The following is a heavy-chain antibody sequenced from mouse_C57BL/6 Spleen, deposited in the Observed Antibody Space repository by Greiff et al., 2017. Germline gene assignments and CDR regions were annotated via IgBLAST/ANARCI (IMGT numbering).Heavy chain of an antibody. J-gene: IGHJ3*01. CDR2: IDPSDSYT. CDR3: ARNEDRDFYDSLAY. Sequence: VQLQQPGAELVRPGTSVKLSCKASGYTFTSYWMHWVKQRPGQGLEWIGVIDPSDSYTNYNQKFKGKATLTVDTSSSTAYMQLSSLTSEDSAVYYCARNEDRDFYDSLAYWGQGTLVTVSA. CDR1: GYTFTSYW. D-gene: IGHD2-3*01. V-gene: IGHV1-59*01.